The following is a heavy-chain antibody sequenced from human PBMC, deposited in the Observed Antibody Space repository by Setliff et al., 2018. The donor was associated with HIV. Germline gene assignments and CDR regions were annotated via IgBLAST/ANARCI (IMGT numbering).Heavy chain of an antibody. Sequence: SETLSLTCTVSAGSIRSSTYYWAWIRQPPGKGLEWIGTIYYSGSTYYNPSLKSRATISVVMSKNQFSLRSEDTAVYSCATRAYDSRGYLRSRVSGAAFDILGQGTMVTVSS. D-gene: IGHD3-22*01. J-gene: IGHJ3*02. CDR3: DSRGYLRSRVSGAAFDI. CDR1: AGSIRSSTYY. V-gene: IGHV4-39*01. CDR2: IYYSGST.